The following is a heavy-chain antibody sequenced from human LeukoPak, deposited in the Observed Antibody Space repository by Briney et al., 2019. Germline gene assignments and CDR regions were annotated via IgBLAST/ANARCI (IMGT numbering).Heavy chain of an antibody. CDR3: AREAVVVTAIIDY. V-gene: IGHV3-21*01. CDR2: ISSSSSYI. CDR1: GFTFSSYS. J-gene: IGHJ4*02. Sequence: GGSLRLSCAASGFTFSSYSMNWVRQAPGKGPEWVSSISSSSSYIYYADSVKGRFTISRDNAKNSLYLQMNSLRAEDTAVYYCAREAVVVTAIIDYWGQGTLVTVSS. D-gene: IGHD2-21*02.